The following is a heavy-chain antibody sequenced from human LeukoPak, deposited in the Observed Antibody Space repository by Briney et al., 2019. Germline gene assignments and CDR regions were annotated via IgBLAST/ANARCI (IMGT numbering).Heavy chain of an antibody. CDR2: IYYSGST. CDR3: ARAPHLMTTVTHFDY. D-gene: IGHD4-17*01. CDR1: GGSVSSGSYY. V-gene: IGHV4-61*01. Sequence: PSETLSLTCTVSGGSVSSGSYYWSWIRQPPGKGLEWIGYIYYSGSTNYNPSLKSRVTISVDTSKNQFSLKLSSVTAADTAVYYCARAPHLMTTVTHFDYWGQGTLVTVSS. J-gene: IGHJ4*02.